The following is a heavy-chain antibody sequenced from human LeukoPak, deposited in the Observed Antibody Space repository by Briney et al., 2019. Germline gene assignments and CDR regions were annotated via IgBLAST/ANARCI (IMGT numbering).Heavy chain of an antibody. CDR2: IYHSGST. J-gene: IGHJ4*02. CDR3: ARRSAVAGIDY. V-gene: IGHV4-38-2*02. CDR1: GYSISSGYY. D-gene: IGHD6-19*01. Sequence: SETLSLTCTVSGYSISSGYYWGWIRQPPGKGLEWIGSIYHSGSTYYNPSLKSRVTISVDTSKNQFSLKLSFVTAADTAVYYCARRSAVAGIDYWGQGTLVTVSS.